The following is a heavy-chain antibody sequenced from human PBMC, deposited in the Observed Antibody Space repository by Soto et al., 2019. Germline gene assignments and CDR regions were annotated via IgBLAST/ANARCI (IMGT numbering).Heavy chain of an antibody. J-gene: IGHJ6*02. Sequence: EVQLVETGGGLIQPGGSRSLSCVASGFSVRTNYMTWVRQAPGKGLEWGSVIYTAGHTNYANSVKGRFTVSRDTSQNTVYLQMNSLRPDDTAVYYCAIFREPGRSTVFGVVVPGRYAMDVWGQGTKVTVS. CDR3: AIFREPGRSTVFGVVVPGRYAMDV. V-gene: IGHV3-53*02. CDR1: GFSVRTNY. CDR2: IYTAGHT. D-gene: IGHD3-3*01.